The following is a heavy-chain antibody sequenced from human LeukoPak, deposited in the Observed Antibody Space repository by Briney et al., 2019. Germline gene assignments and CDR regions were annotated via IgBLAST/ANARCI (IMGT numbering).Heavy chain of an antibody. D-gene: IGHD3-22*01. J-gene: IGHJ4*02. CDR1: GFTVSNIY. V-gene: IGHV3-66*02. CDR2: IYSGGDT. Sequence: PGGSLRLSCAASGFTVSNIYMTWVRQAPGKGLEWVSVIYSGGDTYYAESVKGRFTISRDNSKITLYLQMNSLRAEDTAVYYCERDGVYYYDSSGYAHFDYWGQGTLVTVSS. CDR3: ERDGVYYYDSSGYAHFDY.